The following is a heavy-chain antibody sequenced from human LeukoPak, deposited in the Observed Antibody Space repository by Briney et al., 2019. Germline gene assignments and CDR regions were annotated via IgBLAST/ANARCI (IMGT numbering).Heavy chain of an antibody. CDR2: IKPDGSEK. Sequence: GGSLRLSCAASGFTFSTYWMTWVRQAPGKGLEWVANIKPDGSEKYYVDSVKGRFTISRDNAKNSLYLQMNSLRAEDTAVYFCASGYSSSWATFDYWGRGTLVTVSS. CDR3: ASGYSSSWATFDY. J-gene: IGHJ4*02. V-gene: IGHV3-7*01. CDR1: GFTFSTYW. D-gene: IGHD6-13*01.